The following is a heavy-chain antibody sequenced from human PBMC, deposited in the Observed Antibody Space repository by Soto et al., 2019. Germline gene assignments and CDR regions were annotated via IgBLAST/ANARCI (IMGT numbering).Heavy chain of an antibody. D-gene: IGHD1-1*01. V-gene: IGHV1-69*13. CDR1: GGTFSRYA. CDR3: VREPGTTGTTVYYYGMDV. J-gene: IGHJ6*02. Sequence: VASVKVSCKASGGTFSRYAISWVRQAPGQGREWMGGIIPIFGTANYAQKFQGRVTITADESTSTAYMELSSLRSEDTAVYYCVREPGTTGTTVYYYGMDVWGQGTTVTVSS. CDR2: IIPIFGTA.